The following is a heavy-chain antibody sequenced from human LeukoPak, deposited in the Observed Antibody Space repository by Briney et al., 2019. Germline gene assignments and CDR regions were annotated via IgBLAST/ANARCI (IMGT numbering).Heavy chain of an antibody. CDR3: ARGWRQQLSGWWFDP. V-gene: IGHV4-34*01. CDR1: GVSFSVYY. CDR2: MDHSRYA. J-gene: IGHJ5*02. D-gene: IGHD6-13*01. Sequence: SDPLSLTCAVYGVSFSVYYWSWLRQPPGKGREWVGEMDHSRYANYNPSLKSRVTISVDTSKNQFSMKLSSVTAADTAVYYCARGWRQQLSGWWFDPWGQRTLVPVFS.